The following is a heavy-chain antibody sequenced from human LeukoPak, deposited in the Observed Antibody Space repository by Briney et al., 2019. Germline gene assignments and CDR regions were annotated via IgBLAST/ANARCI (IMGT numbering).Heavy chain of an antibody. D-gene: IGHD3-3*01. Sequence: SETLSLTCTVSGGSISNYYWSWIRQPPGKGLEWIGYIYYSGSTNYNPSLKSRVTISLDTSKKQFSLKLSSMTAADTAVYYCARTIFGVVIIGGYFDYWGQGTLVTVSS. J-gene: IGHJ4*02. CDR1: GGSISNYY. CDR3: ARTIFGVVIIGGYFDY. CDR2: IYYSGST. V-gene: IGHV4-59*08.